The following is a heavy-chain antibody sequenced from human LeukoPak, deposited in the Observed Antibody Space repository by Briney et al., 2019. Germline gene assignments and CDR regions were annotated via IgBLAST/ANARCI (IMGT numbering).Heavy chain of an antibody. CDR3: ARDGFGGNSFSCDY. J-gene: IGHJ4*02. V-gene: IGHV1-18*01. D-gene: IGHD4-23*01. Sequence: ASVKVSCKASGYTFTSYGISWVRQAPGQGLEWMGWISAYNGNTNYAQKFQGRVTITADESTSTAYMELSSLRSEDTAVYYCARDGFGGNSFSCDYWGQGTLVTVSS. CDR2: ISAYNGNT. CDR1: GYTFTSYG.